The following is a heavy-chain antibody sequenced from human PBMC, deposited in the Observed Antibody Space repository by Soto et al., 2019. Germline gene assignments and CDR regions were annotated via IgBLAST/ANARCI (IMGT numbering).Heavy chain of an antibody. CDR3: ARESEDLTSNFDY. V-gene: IGHV3-21*06. CDR1: GFSFRSYY. J-gene: IGHJ4*02. Sequence: EVQLVESGGGLVKPGGSLRLSCAASGFSFRSYYMNWVRQAPGKGLEWVSSISSTTNYIYYGDSMKGRFTISRDNAKNSLYLEMNSLRAEDTAVYYCARESEDLTSNFDYWGQGTLVTVSS. CDR2: ISSTTNYI.